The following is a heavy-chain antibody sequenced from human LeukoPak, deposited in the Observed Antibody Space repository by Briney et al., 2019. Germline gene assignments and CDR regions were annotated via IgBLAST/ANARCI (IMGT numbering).Heavy chain of an antibody. D-gene: IGHD3-22*01. V-gene: IGHV3-9*03. CDR1: GFTFDDYA. J-gene: IGHJ3*02. CDR3: AKGGDYYDSSGHHPGAFDI. Sequence: GGSLRLSCAASGFTFDDYAMHWVRQAPGEGLEWVSGISWNSGSIGYADSVKGRFTISRDNAKNSLYLQMNSLRAEDMALYYCAKGGDYYDSSGHHPGAFDIWGQGTMVTVSS. CDR2: ISWNSGSI.